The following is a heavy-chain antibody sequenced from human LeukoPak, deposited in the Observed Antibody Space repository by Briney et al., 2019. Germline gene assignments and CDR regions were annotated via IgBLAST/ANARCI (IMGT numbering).Heavy chain of an antibody. CDR3: ARERHGGDSVSIYDIDV. CDR1: RGYINSYY. Sequence: SETLSLTCTVPRGYINSYYWTWIRQPAGKGLEWIGRIFPGSSNYNPSLRSRVTMSVDTSKNQFSLKLSSVTAADTAVYFCARERHGGDSVSIYDIDVWGKGTMVTVSS. V-gene: IGHV4-4*07. J-gene: IGHJ6*03. D-gene: IGHD4-23*01. CDR2: IFPGSS.